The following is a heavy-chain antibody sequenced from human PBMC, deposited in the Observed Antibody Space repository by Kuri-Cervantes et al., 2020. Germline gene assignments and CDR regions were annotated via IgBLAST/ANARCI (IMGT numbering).Heavy chain of an antibody. V-gene: IGHV4-59*12. CDR2: IYYSGST. J-gene: IGHJ4*02. D-gene: IGHD4-23*01. CDR1: GGSIITYY. CDR3: AREDYGGNSGFAY. Sequence: SETLSLTCTVSGGSIITYYWSWIRQPPGKGLEWIGYIYYSGSTYYNPSLKSRITISVDTSKNHFSLRLTSVTAADTAVYYCAREDYGGNSGFAYWGQGTLVTVSS.